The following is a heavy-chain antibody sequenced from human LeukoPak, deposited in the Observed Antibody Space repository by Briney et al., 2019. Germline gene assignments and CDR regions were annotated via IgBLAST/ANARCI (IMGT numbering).Heavy chain of an antibody. CDR2: ISGSGGST. CDR1: GFIFSSYA. CDR3: AKEGRIAAGTGDYFDC. J-gene: IGHJ4*02. V-gene: IGHV3-23*01. D-gene: IGHD6-13*01. Sequence: GGSLRPSCAASGFIFSSYAMSWVRQAPGKGLEWVSTISGSGGSTYYADSVKGRFTISRDNSKNTVFLQMNSLRADDTAVYYCAKEGRIAAGTGDYFDCWGQGTLVTVSS.